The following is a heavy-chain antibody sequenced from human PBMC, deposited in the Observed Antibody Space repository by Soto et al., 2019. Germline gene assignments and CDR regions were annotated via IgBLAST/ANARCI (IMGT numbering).Heavy chain of an antibody. D-gene: IGHD3-10*01. CDR3: AREGYYSGSGSYSPPRYYGMDV. CDR2: ISAYNDYT. V-gene: IGHV1-18*01. J-gene: IGHJ6*02. Sequence: QVRLVQSGAEVKKPGSSVKVSCKASGYTFISYGISWVRQAPGQGLEWMGWISAYNDYTNYAQKLQGRVTMTTDTSTRIAYLELRSVRSDDTAVYYCAREGYYSGSGSYSPPRYYGMDVWGQGTTVTVSS. CDR1: GYTFISYG.